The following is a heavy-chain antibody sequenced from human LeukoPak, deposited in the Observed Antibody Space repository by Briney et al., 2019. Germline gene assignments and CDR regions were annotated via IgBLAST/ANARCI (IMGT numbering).Heavy chain of an antibody. J-gene: IGHJ5*02. CDR2: IDPSDSYT. D-gene: IGHD1-26*01. CDR1: GYSFTSYW. Sequence: HGESLKISCKGSGYSFTSYWISWVRQMPGKGLEWMGRIDPSDSYTNYSPSFQGHVTISADKSISTAYLQWSSLKASDTAMYYCARRRYSGSYSNWFDPWGQGTLVTVSS. V-gene: IGHV5-10-1*01. CDR3: ARRRYSGSYSNWFDP.